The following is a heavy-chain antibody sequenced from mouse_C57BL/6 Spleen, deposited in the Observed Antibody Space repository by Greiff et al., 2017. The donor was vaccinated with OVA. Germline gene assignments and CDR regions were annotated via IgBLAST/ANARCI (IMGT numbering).Heavy chain of an antibody. V-gene: IGHV1-15*01. CDR1: GYTFTDYE. CDR2: IDPETGGT. D-gene: IGHD2-13*01. CDR3: TRDPNYRDYAMDY. Sequence: QVQLKQSGAELVWPGASVTLSCKASGYTFTDYEMHWVKQTPVHGLEWIGAIDPETGGTAYNQKFKGKAILTADKSSSTAYMELRSLTSEDSAVYYCTRDPNYRDYAMDYWGQGTSVTVSS. J-gene: IGHJ4*01.